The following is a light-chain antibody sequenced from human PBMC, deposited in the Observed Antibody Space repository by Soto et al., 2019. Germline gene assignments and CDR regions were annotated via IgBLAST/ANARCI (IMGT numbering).Light chain of an antibody. CDR1: QSISVH. CDR2: AAS. Sequence: DIQMTLSPSSLSASVGDTVPINGRASQSISVHLNWYQQNPGKVPKPLIYAASNLQNGVPSSFSGSGSETAFALTISSLQPEDFATYFCQQTYITPYTFGQGTKLQIK. CDR3: QQTYITPYT. J-gene: IGKJ2*01. V-gene: IGKV1-39*01.